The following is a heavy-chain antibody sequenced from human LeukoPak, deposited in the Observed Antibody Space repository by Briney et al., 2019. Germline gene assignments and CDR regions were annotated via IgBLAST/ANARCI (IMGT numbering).Heavy chain of an antibody. D-gene: IGHD5-24*01. CDR3: ARLHKRWLQLWD. J-gene: IGHJ4*02. CDR2: IYYSGST. CDR1: GGSISSYY. V-gene: IGHV4-59*08. Sequence: PSETLSLTCTVSGGSISSYYWSWIRQPPGKGLEWIGYIYYSGSTNYNPSLKSRVTISVDTSKNQFSLKLSSVTAADTAVYYCARLHKRWLQLWDWGQGTLVTVSS.